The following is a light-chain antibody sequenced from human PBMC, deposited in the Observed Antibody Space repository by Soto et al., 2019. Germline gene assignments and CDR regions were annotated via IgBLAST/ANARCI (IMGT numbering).Light chain of an antibody. V-gene: IGLV2-14*01. Sequence: QSALTQHASVSGSPGQSITISCTGTSSDVGGYNYVSWYQQHPGKAPKLMIYEVSNRPSGVSNRFSGSKSGNTASLTISGLQADDEADYYCSSYTSSSTRVFGGGTKLTVL. CDR1: SSDVGGYNY. CDR3: SSYTSSSTRV. CDR2: EVS. J-gene: IGLJ3*02.